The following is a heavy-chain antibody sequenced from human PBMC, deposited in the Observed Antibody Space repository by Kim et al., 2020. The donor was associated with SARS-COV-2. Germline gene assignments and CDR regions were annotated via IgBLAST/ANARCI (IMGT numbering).Heavy chain of an antibody. V-gene: IGHV4-31*03. CDR2: IFYSGNT. Sequence: SETLSLTCTVSSGSISISGYYWSWIRQLPGKGLEWIGYIFYSGNTHYSPSLRSRTIISVDTSKNQFSLKLSSVTAADTAVYYCARAALYGSTIRSYQYYGMDVWGQGTTVTVSS. CDR1: SGSISISGYY. CDR3: ARAALYGSTIRSYQYYGMDV. D-gene: IGHD3-10*01. J-gene: IGHJ6*02.